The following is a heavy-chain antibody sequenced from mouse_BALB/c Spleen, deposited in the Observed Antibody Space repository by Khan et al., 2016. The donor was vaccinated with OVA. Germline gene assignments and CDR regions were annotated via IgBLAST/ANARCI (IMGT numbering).Heavy chain of an antibody. D-gene: IGHD2-14*01. CDR2: IFPGSDTP. CDR1: GYTFTDYI. J-gene: IGHJ3*01. CDR3: ARGGYSAFAY. Sequence: QVQLKQSGPELVKPGASLKVSCKASGYTFTDYIIGWVKQSTRQGLEWIGDIFPGSDTPYYNEKFKDKAQLTVDKSANTAYMQLSSLTSEDSAVYFCARGGYSAFAYWGQGTLVTVSA. V-gene: IGHV1-77*01.